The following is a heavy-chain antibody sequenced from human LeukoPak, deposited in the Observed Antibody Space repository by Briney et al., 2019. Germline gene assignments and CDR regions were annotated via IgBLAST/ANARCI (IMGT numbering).Heavy chain of an antibody. CDR2: INPNSGDT. V-gene: IGHV1-2*06. D-gene: IGHD2-21*02. CDR3: ARDYCGGDCFPDY. J-gene: IGHJ4*02. Sequence: GASVKVSCKASGYTFTRYYVHWVRQAPGQGLEWMGRINPNSGDTNYAQKFQGRVTMTRDTSISTAYMELSRLRSDDTAVYYCARDYCGGDCFPDYGGQGTLVTVSS. CDR1: GYTFTRYY.